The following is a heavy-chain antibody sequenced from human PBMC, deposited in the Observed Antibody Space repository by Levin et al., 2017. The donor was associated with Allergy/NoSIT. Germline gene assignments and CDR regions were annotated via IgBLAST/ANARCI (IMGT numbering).Heavy chain of an antibody. V-gene: IGHV4-31*03. CDR2: SYYSGTA. CDR3: ARVRNAGGRGWFDS. J-gene: IGHJ5*01. CDR1: GDSIISGHYY. Sequence: SETLSLTCTVSGDSIISGHYYWSWIRQSPGKGLEWIGHSYYSGTAYYNPSLKSRLTISEDTSKNQFSLKLSPVTAADSAVYYCARVRNAGGRGWFDSWGQGTLVTVSS. D-gene: IGHD2-8*02.